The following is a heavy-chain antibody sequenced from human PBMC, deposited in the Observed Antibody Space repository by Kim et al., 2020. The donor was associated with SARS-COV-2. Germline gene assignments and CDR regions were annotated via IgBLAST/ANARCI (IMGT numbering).Heavy chain of an antibody. J-gene: IGHJ4*02. V-gene: IGHV3-23*01. CDR1: GYNFGTFD. CDR3: LKGAWFDY. Sequence: GGSLRLTCVASGYNFGTFDMSWVRKAPGKGLKWVSVIKDPDDNSYYAESVRCRFTVSRDSATNTLSLQMNHLRVDDTAVYYCLKGAWFDYWGPGTLVTVSS. CDR2: IKDPDDNS.